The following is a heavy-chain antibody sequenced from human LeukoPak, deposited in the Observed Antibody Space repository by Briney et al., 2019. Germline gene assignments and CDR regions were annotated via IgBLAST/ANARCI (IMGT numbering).Heavy chain of an antibody. CDR2: IKPDGGDK. Sequence: GGSLRLCCAASGFTFNNYWMSWVRQAPGKGLEWVANIKPDGGDKYYVDSVKGRFTISRDNDKNSMCLRMNSLRAEDTAVYYCARERGWELPSSFDSWGQGTLVTVSS. J-gene: IGHJ4*02. V-gene: IGHV3-7*01. D-gene: IGHD1-26*01. CDR1: GFTFNNYW. CDR3: ARERGWELPSSFDS.